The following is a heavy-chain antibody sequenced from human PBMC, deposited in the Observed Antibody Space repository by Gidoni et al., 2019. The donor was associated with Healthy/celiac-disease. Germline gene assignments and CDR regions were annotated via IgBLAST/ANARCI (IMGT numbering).Heavy chain of an antibody. CDR2: ISWNSGSI. J-gene: IGHJ4*02. Sequence: EVQLVESGGGLVQPGRSLRLSCAASGFPFDDYAMHWVRQAPGKGLEWVSGISWNSGSIGYADSVKGRFTISRDNAKNSLYLQMNSLRAEDTALYYCAKEEVVVVAAGGIGYYFDYWGQGTLVTVSS. CDR1: GFPFDDYA. V-gene: IGHV3-9*01. D-gene: IGHD2-15*01. CDR3: AKEEVVVVAAGGIGYYFDY.